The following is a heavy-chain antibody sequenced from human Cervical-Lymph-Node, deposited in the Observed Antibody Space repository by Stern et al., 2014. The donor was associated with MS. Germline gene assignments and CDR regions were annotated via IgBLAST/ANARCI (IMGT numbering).Heavy chain of an antibody. Sequence: QVQLVQSGAEVKKPGSSVKVSCQASGGSFINNVISWVRQAPGQGLEWMGGTIPIFGTALYAQKFRGRVTIPADESTRTAYMELSSLRSADTAVYFCARAASTTSSYNFWGPGTLVTVSS. CDR1: GGSFINNV. J-gene: IGHJ4*02. V-gene: IGHV1-69*01. CDR2: TIPIFGTA. D-gene: IGHD3-10*01. CDR3: ARAASTTSSYNF.